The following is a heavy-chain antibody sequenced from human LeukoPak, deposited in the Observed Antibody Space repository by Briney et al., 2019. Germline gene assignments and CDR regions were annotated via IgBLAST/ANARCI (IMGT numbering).Heavy chain of an antibody. J-gene: IGHJ4*02. Sequence: ASMKVSCKASGYTFTSYGISWVRQAPGQGLEWMGWISAYNGNTNYAQKLQGRVTMTTDTSTSTAYMELRSLRSDDTAVYYCARNMRANYGDYGVDYWGQGTLVTVSS. CDR1: GYTFTSYG. CDR3: ARNMRANYGDYGVDY. CDR2: ISAYNGNT. D-gene: IGHD4-17*01. V-gene: IGHV1-18*04.